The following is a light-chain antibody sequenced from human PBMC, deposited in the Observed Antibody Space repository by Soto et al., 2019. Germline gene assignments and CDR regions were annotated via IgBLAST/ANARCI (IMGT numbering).Light chain of an antibody. CDR2: GAS. Sequence: EIVLTQSPVTLSLSPGERATLSCRAVQSVSNNYLAWYQQKPGQAPRLLIYGASNRATGIPDRFSGSGSGTDFTLTISRLEPEDFAVYYCQQYNNWPPITFGQGTRLEIK. CDR3: QQYNNWPPIT. CDR1: QSVSNNY. V-gene: IGKV3-20*01. J-gene: IGKJ5*01.